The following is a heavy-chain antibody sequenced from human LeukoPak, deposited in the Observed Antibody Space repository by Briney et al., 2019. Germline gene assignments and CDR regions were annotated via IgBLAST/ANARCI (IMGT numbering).Heavy chain of an antibody. J-gene: IGHJ4*02. V-gene: IGHV3-7*01. CDR3: ARDLNIVGATWSDY. D-gene: IGHD1-26*01. CDR2: IKQDGREK. CDR1: GFTFSSYW. Sequence: PGGSLRLSCAASGFTFSSYWMSWVRQAPGKGLEWVANIKQDGREKYYVDSVKGRFTISRDNAKNSLYLQMNSLRAEDTAVYYCARDLNIVGATWSDYWGQGTLVTVSS.